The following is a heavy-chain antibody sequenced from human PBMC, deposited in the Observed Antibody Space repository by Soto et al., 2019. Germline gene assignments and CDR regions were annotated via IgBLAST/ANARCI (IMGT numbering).Heavy chain of an antibody. V-gene: IGHV4-59*01. D-gene: IGHD6-13*01. Sequence: QVQLQESGPGLVKPSETLSLTCTVSGGSITPYYWSWIRQPPGKRLEWIGYISSSGFTNYKPSLNSRVTISVATSKNQFSLKLSSVTAADTAVYYCVRDCYSSSCFDLWGQGTLVTVSS. CDR1: GGSITPYY. CDR3: VRDCYSSSCFDL. J-gene: IGHJ4*02. CDR2: ISSSGFT.